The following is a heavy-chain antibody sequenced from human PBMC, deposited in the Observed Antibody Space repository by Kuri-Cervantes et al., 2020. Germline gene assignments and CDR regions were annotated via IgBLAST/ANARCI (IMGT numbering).Heavy chain of an antibody. V-gene: IGHV3-7*01. CDR3: ARGVGYSNSGRFDP. Sequence: GGSLRLSCAASGFTFSSYWMSWVRQAPGKGLEWVANIKQDGSEKYYVDSVKGRFTISRDNSKNTLCLQMNSLRAEDTAVYYCARGVGYSNSGRFDPWGQGTLVTVSS. J-gene: IGHJ5*02. CDR1: GFTFSSYW. D-gene: IGHD4-11*01. CDR2: IKQDGSEK.